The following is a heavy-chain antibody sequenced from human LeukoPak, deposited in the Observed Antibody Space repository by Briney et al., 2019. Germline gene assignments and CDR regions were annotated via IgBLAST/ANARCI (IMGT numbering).Heavy chain of an antibody. V-gene: IGHV3-23*01. CDR3: ARDRDAAVGYYFDY. J-gene: IGHJ4*02. CDR2: ISNSGGST. CDR1: GFTFSSYA. D-gene: IGHD5-18*01. Sequence: GGSLRFSCAASGFTFSSYAMSWVRQAPGKGLEWVSGISNSGGSTYYADSVKGRFTISRDNSKNTLYLQMDSLRAEDTAVYYCARDRDAAVGYYFDYWGQGTLVTVSS.